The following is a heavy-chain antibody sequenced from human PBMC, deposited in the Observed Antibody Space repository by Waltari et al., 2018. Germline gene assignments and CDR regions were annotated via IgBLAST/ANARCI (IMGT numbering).Heavy chain of an antibody. CDR2: IYYSGST. CDR3: ARDGYSYGTGFDY. CDR1: GGSISSSSYY. Sequence: QLQLQESGPGLVKPSETLSLTCTVSGGSISSSSYYWGWIRQPPGKGLEWIGSIYYSGSTYYNPSLKSRVTISVDTSKNQVSLKLGSVTAADTAVYYCARDGYSYGTGFDYWGQGTLVTVSS. D-gene: IGHD5-18*01. J-gene: IGHJ4*02. V-gene: IGHV4-39*07.